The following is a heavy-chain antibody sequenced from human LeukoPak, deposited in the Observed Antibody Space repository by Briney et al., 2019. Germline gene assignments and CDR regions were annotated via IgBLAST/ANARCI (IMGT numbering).Heavy chain of an antibody. D-gene: IGHD3-10*01. CDR1: GFTFSDYT. CDR3: ARVIAARERAWFGELRLYYYSYIDV. J-gene: IGHJ6*03. CDR2: IIANTRSK. V-gene: IGHV3-64*02. Sequence: GGSLRLSCAGSGFTFSDYTMHWFRKGPGKGLEYVSAIIANTRSKYHADSVRGRFTISRDNSKNTLYLQMKSLRAEDTAVYYCARVIAARERAWFGELRLYYYSYIDVWGKGTTVTISS.